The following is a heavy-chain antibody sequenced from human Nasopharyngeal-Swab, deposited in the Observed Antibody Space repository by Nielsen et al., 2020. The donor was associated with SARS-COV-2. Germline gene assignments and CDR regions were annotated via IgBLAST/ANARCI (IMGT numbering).Heavy chain of an antibody. CDR3: ARGGWKRYYYYYYMDV. CDR2: IIPIFGTA. J-gene: IGHJ6*03. Sequence: SVKVSCKASGGTFSSYAISWVRQAPGQGLEWMEGIIPIFGTANYVQKFQGRVTITADESTSTAYMELSSLRSEDTAVYYCARGGWKRYYYYYYMDVWGKGTTVTVSS. D-gene: IGHD6-19*01. V-gene: IGHV1-69*13. CDR1: GGTFSSYA.